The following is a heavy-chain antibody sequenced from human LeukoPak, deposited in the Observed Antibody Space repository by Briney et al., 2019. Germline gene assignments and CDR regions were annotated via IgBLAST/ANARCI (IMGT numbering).Heavy chain of an antibody. CDR1: GFTFSSYS. J-gene: IGHJ4*02. CDR2: ISSSSSTI. V-gene: IGHV3-48*04. Sequence: GGSLRLSCAASGFTFSSYSMNWVRQAPGKGLEWVSYISSSSSTIYYADSVKGRFTISRDNAKNSLYLQMNSLRAEDTAVYYCARSPYYDFWSGYQRYYFDYWGQGTLVTVSS. CDR3: ARSPYYDFWSGYQRYYFDY. D-gene: IGHD3-3*01.